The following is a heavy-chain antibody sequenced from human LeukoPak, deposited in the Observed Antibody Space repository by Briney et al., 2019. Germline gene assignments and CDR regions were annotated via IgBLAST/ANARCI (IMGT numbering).Heavy chain of an antibody. D-gene: IGHD4-17*01. Sequence: GASVKVSCKASGGTFSSYAISWVRQTPGQGLEWMGGIIPIFGTANYAQKFQGRVTITADESTSTAYMELSSLRSEDTAVYYCARYYGDYVGGYYFDYWGQGTLVTVSS. V-gene: IGHV1-69*13. J-gene: IGHJ4*02. CDR2: IIPIFGTA. CDR1: GGTFSSYA. CDR3: ARYYGDYVGGYYFDY.